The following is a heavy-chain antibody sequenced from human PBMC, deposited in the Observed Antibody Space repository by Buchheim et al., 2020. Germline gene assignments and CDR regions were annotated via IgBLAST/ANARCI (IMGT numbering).Heavy chain of an antibody. CDR2: IYYSGST. Sequence: QVQLQESGPRLVKPSQTLSLTCTVSGGSVRSGGYYWSWIRQHPGKGLEWIGYIYYSGSTSYNPSLKRRVTISVDTSKNTFSLKLSSVTAADTAVYYCARDTNEEYCSSSSCSFGYWGQGTL. V-gene: IGHV4-31*03. CDR1: GGSVRSGGYY. J-gene: IGHJ4*02. CDR3: ARDTNEEYCSSSSCSFGY. D-gene: IGHD2-2*01.